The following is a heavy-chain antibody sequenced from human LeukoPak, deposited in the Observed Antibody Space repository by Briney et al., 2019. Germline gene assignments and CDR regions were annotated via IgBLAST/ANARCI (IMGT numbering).Heavy chain of an antibody. CDR2: IYYSGST. J-gene: IGHJ4*02. CDR1: GGSISSYY. CDR3: ARARITMVRGAIVPGEFDY. Sequence: SETLSLTCTVSGGSISSYYWSWIRQPPGKGLEWIGYIYYSGSTNYIPSLKSRVTISVDTSKNQFSLKLSSVTAADTAVYYCARARITMVRGAIVPGEFDYWGQGTLVTVSS. V-gene: IGHV4-59*01. D-gene: IGHD3-10*01.